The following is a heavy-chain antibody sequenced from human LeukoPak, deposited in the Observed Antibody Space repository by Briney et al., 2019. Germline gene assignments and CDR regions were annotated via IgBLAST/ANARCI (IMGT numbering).Heavy chain of an antibody. CDR1: GFTFGDYA. Sequence: PGGSLRLSCTASGFTFGDYAMSWVRQAPGKGLEWVGFIRSKTYGGTTEYAASVKGRFTISRDNSKSTLYLQMNSLRAEDTAVYYCVKSLATGGNWYFHYWGQGTLVTVSS. D-gene: IGHD5-12*01. J-gene: IGHJ4*02. CDR2: IRSKTYGGTT. CDR3: VKSLATGGNWYFHY. V-gene: IGHV3-49*04.